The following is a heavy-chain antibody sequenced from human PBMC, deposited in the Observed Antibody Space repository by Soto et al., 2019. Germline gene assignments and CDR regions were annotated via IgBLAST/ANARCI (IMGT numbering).Heavy chain of an antibody. J-gene: IGHJ6*04. CDR2: ISAYNGNT. CDR3: ARDGEGCSSTSCYRAEHGRGPYYYGTDV. CDR1: VYTFTSYV. V-gene: IGHV1-18*04. D-gene: IGHD2-2*02. Sequence: ASVKGSFKASVYTFTSYVISWVRQAPVQVLDCIGWISAYNGNTNYAQKLQGRVTMTTDTSTSTAYMELRILRSDDTAVYYCARDGEGCSSTSCYRAEHGRGPYYYGTDVWGEGPTVTDSS.